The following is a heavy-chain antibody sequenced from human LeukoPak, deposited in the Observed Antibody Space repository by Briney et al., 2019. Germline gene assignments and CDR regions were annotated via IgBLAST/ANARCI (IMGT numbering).Heavy chain of an antibody. Sequence: SETLSLTCAVYGGSFSGYYWSWIRQPPGKGLEWIGEINHSGSTNYNPSLKSRVTISVDTSKNQFSLKLSSVTAADTAVYYCARGRDYVWGSYRYTSSNPDFDYWGQGTLVTVSS. V-gene: IGHV4-34*01. D-gene: IGHD3-16*02. CDR3: ARGRDYVWGSYRYTSSNPDFDY. J-gene: IGHJ4*02. CDR2: INHSGST. CDR1: GGSFSGYY.